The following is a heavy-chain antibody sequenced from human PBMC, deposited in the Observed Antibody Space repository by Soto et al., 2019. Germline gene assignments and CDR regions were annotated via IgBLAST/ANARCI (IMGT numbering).Heavy chain of an antibody. V-gene: IGHV3-23*01. J-gene: IGHJ1*01. CDR1: GFTFSSYW. D-gene: IGHD2-2*02. Sequence: GGSLRLSCAASGFTFSSYWMSWVRQAPGKGLEWVSAISAGGDSTYYADSAKGRFTISRDNSKNTLYLQMNSLRVEDTAVYYCAKDGRNLPLYWGQGTLVTVSS. CDR3: AKDGRNLPLY. CDR2: ISAGGDST.